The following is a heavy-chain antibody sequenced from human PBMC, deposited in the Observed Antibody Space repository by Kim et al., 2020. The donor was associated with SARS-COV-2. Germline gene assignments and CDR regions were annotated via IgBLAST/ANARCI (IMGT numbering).Heavy chain of an antibody. J-gene: IGHJ6*03. CDR1: GFSLSTSGMC. Sequence: SGPTLVNPTQTLTLTCTFSGFSLSTSGMCVTGIRQPPGKALEWLARSDWDDDKYYNTSLKTRLTISKDTSKNQVVLTMTIMDPVDKGTYYCARIRGIGTTRSLSFRYDMDVWGKGTTVTVSS. CDR2: SDWDDDK. CDR3: ARIRGIGTTRSLSFRYDMDV. D-gene: IGHD1-1*01. V-gene: IGHV2-70*11.